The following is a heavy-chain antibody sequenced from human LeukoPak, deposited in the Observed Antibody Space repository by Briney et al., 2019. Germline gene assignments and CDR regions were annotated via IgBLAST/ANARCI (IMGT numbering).Heavy chain of an antibody. V-gene: IGHV3-7*01. CDR3: ARVKSSGWYAPLDY. Sequence: GGSLRLSCAASGFTFSNYWVSWFRQAPGQGLEWVASIKQDGSERYYVDSVKGRFTISRDNAKNSLFLQLSSLRVEDTAVYYCARVKSSGWYAPLDYWGQGTLVTVSS. CDR1: GFTFSNYW. D-gene: IGHD6-19*01. J-gene: IGHJ4*02. CDR2: IKQDGSER.